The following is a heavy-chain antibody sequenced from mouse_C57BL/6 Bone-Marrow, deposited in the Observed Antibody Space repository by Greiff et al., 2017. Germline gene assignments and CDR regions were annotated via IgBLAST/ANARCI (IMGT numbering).Heavy chain of an antibody. Sequence: EVQLQQSGPVLVKPGASVKMSCKASGYTFTDYYMNWVKQSHGKSLEWIGVINPYNGGTSYNQKFKGKATLTVDKSSSTAYMGLNSLASEDSAVYYCARGRGYGSSSYWYVEVWGTGTTVTVSS. V-gene: IGHV1-19*01. J-gene: IGHJ1*03. CDR2: INPYNGGT. D-gene: IGHD1-1*01. CDR1: GYTFTDYY. CDR3: ARGRGYGSSSYWYVEV.